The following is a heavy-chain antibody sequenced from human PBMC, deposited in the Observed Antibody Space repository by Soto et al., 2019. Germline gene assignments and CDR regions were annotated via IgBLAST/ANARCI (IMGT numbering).Heavy chain of an antibody. V-gene: IGHV1-69*06. J-gene: IGHJ1*01. D-gene: IGHD3-22*01. CDR2: IIPIFGTA. CDR3: ARGGYYDSSGYPAEYFQH. CDR1: GGTFSSYA. Sequence: QVQLVQSGAEVKKPGSSVKVSCKASGGTFSSYAISWVRQAPGQGLEWMGGIIPIFGTANYAQKFQGRVTSTAGKSTSTAYMELSSLRSEDTAVYYCARGGYYDSSGYPAEYFQHWGQGTLVTVSS.